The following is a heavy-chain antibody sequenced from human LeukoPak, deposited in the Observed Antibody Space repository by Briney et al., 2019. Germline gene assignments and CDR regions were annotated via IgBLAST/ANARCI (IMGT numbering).Heavy chain of an antibody. CDR3: ARTRSSSSSWYGQFDY. D-gene: IGHD6-13*01. V-gene: IGHV1-18*01. CDR2: ISGYNGNT. Sequence: ASVKVSCKASGYTFTNYGISWVRQAPGQGLEWMGWISGYNGNTNYAQRFQGRITMTTDTSTSTGYMELRSLRSDDTAVYYCARTRSSSSSWYGQFDYWGQGTLVTVSS. J-gene: IGHJ4*02. CDR1: GYTFTNYG.